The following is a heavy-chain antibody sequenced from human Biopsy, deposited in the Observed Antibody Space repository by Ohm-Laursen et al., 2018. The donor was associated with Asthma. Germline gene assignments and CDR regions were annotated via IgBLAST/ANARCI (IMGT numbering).Heavy chain of an antibody. Sequence: GASVKVSCKSLGGTFNTYVIGWVRQAPGQGLEGRGGINSVFGTTTYPQKFQDRVTITADDSTSTVYMELSSLRSEDTAVYYCARKAGSCISRTCYSLDFWGQGTLVTVSS. J-gene: IGHJ4*02. CDR1: GGTFNTYV. D-gene: IGHD2-2*01. V-gene: IGHV1-69*13. CDR3: ARKAGSCISRTCYSLDF. CDR2: INSVFGTT.